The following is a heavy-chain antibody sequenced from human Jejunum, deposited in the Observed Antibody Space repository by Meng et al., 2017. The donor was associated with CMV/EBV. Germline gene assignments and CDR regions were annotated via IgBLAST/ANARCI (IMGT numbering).Heavy chain of an antibody. CDR3: DASDY. V-gene: IGHV3-23*01. J-gene: IGHJ4*02. Sequence: GALRTSCADSGFSFRNFEMSWARQAPGKGREWVATITGSGSRKHYAASVKGRFTISRENSKNTLYLQINSLRVEEKAIYYCDASDYLGQGTQVTVSS. D-gene: IGHD6-6*01. CDR2: ITGSGSRK. CDR1: GFSFRNFE.